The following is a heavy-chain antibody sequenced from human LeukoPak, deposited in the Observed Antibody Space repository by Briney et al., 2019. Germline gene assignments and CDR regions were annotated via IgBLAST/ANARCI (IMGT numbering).Heavy chain of an antibody. CDR3: ARGDYYDSSGFDY. J-gene: IGHJ4*02. V-gene: IGHV3-48*02. CDR1: GFTFSSYS. D-gene: IGHD3-22*01. CDR2: ISSSSSTI. Sequence: GGSLRPSCAASGFTFSSYSMNWVRQAPGKGLEWVSYISSSSSTIYYADSVKGRFTISRDNAKNSLYLQMNSLRDEDTAVYYCARGDYYDSSGFDYWGQGTLVTVSS.